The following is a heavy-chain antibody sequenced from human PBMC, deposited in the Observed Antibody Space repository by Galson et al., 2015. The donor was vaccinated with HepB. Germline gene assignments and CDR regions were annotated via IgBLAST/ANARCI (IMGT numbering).Heavy chain of an antibody. Sequence: SLRLSCAASGFTFSSYGMHWVRQAPGKGLEWVAVIWYDGSNKYYADSVKGRFTISRDNSKNTLYLQMNSLRAEDTAVYYCARTSHEGYFDYWGQGTLVTVSS. J-gene: IGHJ4*02. CDR2: IWYDGSNK. V-gene: IGHV3-33*01. CDR3: ARTSHEGYFDY. CDR1: GFTFSSYG.